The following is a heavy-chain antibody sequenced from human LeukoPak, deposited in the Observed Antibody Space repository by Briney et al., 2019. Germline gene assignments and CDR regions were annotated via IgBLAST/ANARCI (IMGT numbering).Heavy chain of an antibody. Sequence: GGSLRLSCAASGFTFSDHYMDWVRQAPGKGLEWVGRSRNKAHRYSTEYAASVKGRFTISRDDSKNSLYLQMNNLRAEDTAVYYCARTGVERSGWSNFDYWGQGTLVTVSS. D-gene: IGHD6-19*01. J-gene: IGHJ4*02. V-gene: IGHV3-72*01. CDR2: SRNKAHRYST. CDR3: ARTGVERSGWSNFDY. CDR1: GFTFSDHY.